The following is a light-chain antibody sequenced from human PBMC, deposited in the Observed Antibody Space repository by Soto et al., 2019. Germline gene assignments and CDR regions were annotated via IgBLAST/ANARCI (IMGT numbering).Light chain of an antibody. J-gene: IGKJ1*01. CDR3: QHYNSYSEA. CDR1: ESIDNW. V-gene: IGKV1-5*03. Sequence: DIKMTQSASTLSASVGETVTITCRASESIDNWLAWYQQKPGKAPKLLIYKASTLKSGVPSRFSGSGSGTEFTLTISSLQPDDFATYYCQHYNSYSEAFGQGTKVDI. CDR2: KAS.